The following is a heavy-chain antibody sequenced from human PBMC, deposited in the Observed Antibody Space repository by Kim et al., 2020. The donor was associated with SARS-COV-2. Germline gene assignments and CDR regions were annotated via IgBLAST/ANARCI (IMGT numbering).Heavy chain of an antibody. V-gene: IGHV4-59*01. J-gene: IGHJ5*02. CDR2: IYYSGST. CDR3: ARVSGVVVVAATPRFDP. D-gene: IGHD2-15*01. Sequence: SETLSLTCTVSGGSISSYYWSWIRQPPGKGLEWIGYIYYSGSTNYNPSLKSRVTISVDTSKNQFSLKLSSVTAADTAVYYCARVSGVVVVAATPRFDPWGQGTLVTVSS. CDR1: GGSISSYY.